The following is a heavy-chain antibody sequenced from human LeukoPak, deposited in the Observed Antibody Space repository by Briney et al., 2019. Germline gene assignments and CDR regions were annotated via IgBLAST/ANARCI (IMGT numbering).Heavy chain of an antibody. J-gene: IGHJ3*02. V-gene: IGHV3-23*01. D-gene: IGHD6-19*01. CDR2: ISGSGGST. CDR1: GFTFSSYE. Sequence: PGGSLRLSCAASGFTFSSYEMNWVRQAPGKGLEWVSAISGSGGSTYYADSVKGRFTISRDNSKNTLYLQMNSLRAEDTAVYYCAKVASIKKIAVAGTIRGAFDIWGQGTMVTVSS. CDR3: AKVASIKKIAVAGTIRGAFDI.